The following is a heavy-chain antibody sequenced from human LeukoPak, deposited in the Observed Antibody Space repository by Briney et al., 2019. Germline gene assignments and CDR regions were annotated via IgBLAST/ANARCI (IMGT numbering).Heavy chain of an antibody. J-gene: IGHJ3*02. CDR1: GFTFSSYW. CDR2: INSDGSST. D-gene: IGHD3-10*01. Sequence: GGSLRLSCAATGFTFSSYWMHWVRQAPGKGLVWVSRINSDGSSTNYADSVKGRFTISRDNTKNTLYLQMNSLRAEDTAVYYCATYYYASGSYYRDAFDIWGQGTMVTVSS. V-gene: IGHV3-74*01. CDR3: ATYYYASGSYYRDAFDI.